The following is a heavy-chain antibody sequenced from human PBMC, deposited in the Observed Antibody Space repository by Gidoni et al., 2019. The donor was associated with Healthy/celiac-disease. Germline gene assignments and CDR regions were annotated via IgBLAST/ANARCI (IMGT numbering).Heavy chain of an antibody. D-gene: IGHD1-26*01. CDR1: GFTFSSYG. J-gene: IGHJ3*02. CDR2: IWYDGSNK. CDR3: ARYSGSLNDAFDI. V-gene: IGHV3-33*01. Sequence: QVQLVESGGGVVQPGRSLRLSCAASGFTFSSYGMHWVRQAPGKGLGWVAVIWYDGSNKYYADSVKGRFTISRDNSKNTLYLQMNSLRAEDTAVYYCARYSGSLNDAFDIWGQGTMVTVSS.